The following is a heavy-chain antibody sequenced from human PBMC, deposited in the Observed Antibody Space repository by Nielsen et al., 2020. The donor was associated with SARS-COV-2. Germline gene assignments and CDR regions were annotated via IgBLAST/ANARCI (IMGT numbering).Heavy chain of an antibody. CDR1: GFTFSSYG. CDR2: IWYDGSNK. CDR3: AKDYGSGSYGGYYGMDV. J-gene: IGHJ6*02. Sequence: GGSLRLSCAASGFTFSSYGMHWVRQAPGKGLEWVAVIWYDGSNKYYADSVKGRFTISRDNSKNTLYLQMNSLRAEDTAVYYCAKDYGSGSYGGYYGMDVWGQGTTVTVSS. D-gene: IGHD3-10*01. V-gene: IGHV3-30*02.